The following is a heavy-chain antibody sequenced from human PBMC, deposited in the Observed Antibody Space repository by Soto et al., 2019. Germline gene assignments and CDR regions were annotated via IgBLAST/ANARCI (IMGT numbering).Heavy chain of an antibody. Sequence: PGESLSLSCSASGFAFSAFGMHWVRPAPGKGLEWVAIISYDGILKYYADSVKGRFTISRDTSKGAVYLQMNSLTPEDTAVYYCAKDFKVSGGHYGSLNYYYGMDGWGQGTTVTVSS. D-gene: IGHD3-10*01. CDR1: GFAFSAFG. V-gene: IGHV3-30*18. J-gene: IGHJ6*02. CDR2: ISYDGILK. CDR3: AKDFKVSGGHYGSLNYYYGMDG.